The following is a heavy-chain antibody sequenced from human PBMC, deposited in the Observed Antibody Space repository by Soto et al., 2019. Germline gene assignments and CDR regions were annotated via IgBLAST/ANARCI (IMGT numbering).Heavy chain of an antibody. CDR3: ARDVGIDMARGLIDTMDV. V-gene: IGHV3-13*01. CDR1: GFTFSNYD. CDR2: IGTFADT. D-gene: IGHD3-10*01. J-gene: IGHJ6*02. Sequence: GGSLRLSCAASGFTFSNYDMHWVRQTAGKGLEWVSGIGTFADTYYSGSVEGRFTISRENAMNSLYLQMNSLRAEDTAVYYCARDVGIDMARGLIDTMDVWGQGTTVTVSS.